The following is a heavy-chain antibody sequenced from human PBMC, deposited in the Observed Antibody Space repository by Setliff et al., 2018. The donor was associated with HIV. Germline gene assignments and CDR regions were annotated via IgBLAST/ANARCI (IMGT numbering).Heavy chain of an antibody. CDR3: ARDSGVSSGWKNWFDS. D-gene: IGHD6-19*01. J-gene: IGHJ5*01. Sequence: SVKVSCKASGGNFRFYAFSWVRQAPGQGLEWMGGIIPMFVTANYAQKFQDRVTITADESTSTAYMELSSLRFEDTAVYYCARDSGVSSGWKNWFDSWGQGTLVTVSS. CDR1: GGNFRFYA. V-gene: IGHV1-69*13. CDR2: IIPMFVTA.